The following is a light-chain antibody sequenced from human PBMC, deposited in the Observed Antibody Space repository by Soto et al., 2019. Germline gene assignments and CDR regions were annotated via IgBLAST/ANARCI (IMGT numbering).Light chain of an antibody. CDR1: QSVSSF. CDR3: RQRGSWPLT. Sequence: EIVLTQSPATLALSPGERATLSCRASQSVSSFLAWYQQKPGQAPRLLIYDASKRATGISARFSGSGSGTDFTLTISSLEPEDFAVYYCRQRGSWPLTFGGGTKVEIK. V-gene: IGKV3-11*01. CDR2: DAS. J-gene: IGKJ4*01.